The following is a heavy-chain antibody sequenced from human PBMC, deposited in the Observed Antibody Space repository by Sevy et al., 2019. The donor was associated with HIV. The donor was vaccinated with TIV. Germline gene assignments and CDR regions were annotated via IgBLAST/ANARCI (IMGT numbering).Heavy chain of an antibody. D-gene: IGHD3-9*01. CDR1: GFKFDDYA. CDR3: AKDLRRGDILTGYLNY. Sequence: GGCLRLSCTASGFKFDDYAMHWVRQPPGKGLEWLSGITWDGGRTGYADSVKGRFIISRDNTNSCLYLQMNSLRAEDTALYYCAKDLRRGDILTGYLNYWGQGILVTVSS. J-gene: IGHJ4*02. V-gene: IGHV3-9*01. CDR2: ITWDGGRT.